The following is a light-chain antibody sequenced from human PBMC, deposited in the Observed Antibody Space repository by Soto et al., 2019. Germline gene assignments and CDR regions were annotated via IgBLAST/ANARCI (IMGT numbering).Light chain of an antibody. CDR2: DIT. V-gene: IGLV2-14*01. J-gene: IGLJ1*01. CDR1: SSDVGAYIF. Sequence: QSALTQPASVSGSPGQSITISCTGTSSDVGAYIFVSWYQQYPGKAPKLMIYDITNRPSGVSNRFSDSKAGNTAFLTISGLQAEDEADYYCVSFTNSKYYVLGNGTKVTVL. CDR3: VSFTNSKYYV.